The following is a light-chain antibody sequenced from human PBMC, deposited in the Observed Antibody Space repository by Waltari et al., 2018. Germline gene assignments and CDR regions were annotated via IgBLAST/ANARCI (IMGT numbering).Light chain of an antibody. CDR1: QSISRY. V-gene: IGKV1-39*01. J-gene: IGKJ2*01. Sequence: DIQMTQSPSSLSASVGDRVTITCRASQSISRYLNWDQQKPGKAPKLLIAAASSLQSGVPSRFSGSRSGTDFTLTISSLQPEDFATYYCQQSYSTPYTFGQGTKLEIK. CDR3: QQSYSTPYT. CDR2: AAS.